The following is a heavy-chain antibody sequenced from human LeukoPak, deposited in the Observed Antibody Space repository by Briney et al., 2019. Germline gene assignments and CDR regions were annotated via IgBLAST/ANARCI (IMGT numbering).Heavy chain of an antibody. D-gene: IGHD6-19*01. V-gene: IGHV4-34*01. CDR1: GGSFSGYY. CDR3: ASVAVAGTKWFDP. J-gene: IGHJ5*02. CDR2: INHSGST. Sequence: SETLSLTCAVYGGSFSGYYWSWIRQPPGKGLEWIGEINHSGSTNYNPSLKSRATISVDTSKNQFSLKLSSVTAADTAVYYCASVAVAGTKWFDPWGQGTLVTVSS.